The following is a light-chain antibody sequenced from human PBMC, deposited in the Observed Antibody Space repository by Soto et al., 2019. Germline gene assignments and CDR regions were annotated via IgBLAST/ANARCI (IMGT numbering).Light chain of an antibody. CDR2: KIS. J-gene: IGKJ4*01. V-gene: IGKV2-24*01. Sequence: DIVLTQTPLSSPVTLGQPASISCTSSQSLVHTDGKTYLSWLQQRPGQPPRLLIYKISDRLSGVPDRFTGSGAGTDFTLKISRVEAEDVGTYYCMQATRFPFTFGGGIKVEIK. CDR1: QSLVHTDGKTY. CDR3: MQATRFPFT.